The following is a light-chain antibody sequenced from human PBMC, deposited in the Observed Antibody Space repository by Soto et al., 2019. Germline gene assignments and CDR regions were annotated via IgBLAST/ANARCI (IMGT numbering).Light chain of an antibody. CDR3: QQTYSTPFT. CDR2: AAS. V-gene: IGKV1-39*01. J-gene: IGKJ3*01. Sequence: DIQMTQSPSSLSASVGDRVTVTVGASEGISSFSNWYQQKPGKAPKLLIYAASNLQSGVPSRFSGSGSGTDFTLTISSLQPEDFATYYCQQTYSTPFTFGPGTKVDI. CDR1: EGISSF.